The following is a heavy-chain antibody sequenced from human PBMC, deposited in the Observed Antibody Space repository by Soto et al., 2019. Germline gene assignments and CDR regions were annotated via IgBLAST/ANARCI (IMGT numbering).Heavy chain of an antibody. V-gene: IGHV3-23*01. CDR1: VFTFSNYA. Sequence: GGSLRLSCAASVFTFSNYAMSCVRHSPGKGLEWVSAFSGSGGSTYYADSVKGRFTISRDNSKNTLYLEMNSLRVDDTAVYYCAKDVGASTNGDFEYWGRGTLVTVS. CDR3: AKDVGASTNGDFEY. CDR2: FSGSGGST. J-gene: IGHJ4*02. D-gene: IGHD1-26*01.